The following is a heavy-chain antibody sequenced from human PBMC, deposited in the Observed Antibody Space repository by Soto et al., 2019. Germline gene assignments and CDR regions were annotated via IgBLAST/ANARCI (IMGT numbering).Heavy chain of an antibody. D-gene: IGHD3-10*01. V-gene: IGHV1-18*01. CDR1: GYIFITYG. CDR2: ISPYNGNT. J-gene: IGHJ5*02. CDR3: ASDLDGSGSYYSDH. Sequence: ASVKVSCKASGYIFITYGISWVRQAPGQGLEWMGRISPYNGNTNYAQNLQGRVTMTTDTSTSTAYMELRSLRSDDTAVYYCASDLDGSGSYYSDHWGRGTQVIVSS.